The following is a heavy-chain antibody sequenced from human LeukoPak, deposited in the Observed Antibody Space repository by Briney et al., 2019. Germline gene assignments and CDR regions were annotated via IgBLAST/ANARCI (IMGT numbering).Heavy chain of an antibody. J-gene: IGHJ4*02. V-gene: IGHV3-23*01. CDR2: ISGSGGST. CDR1: GFTFSSYS. D-gene: IGHD4-17*01. Sequence: SGGSLRLSCAASGFTFSSYSMNWVRRAPGKGLEWVSDISGSGGSTDYADSVRGRFTISRDNSKSTLYLQMNSLRAEDTAIYYCARAALRATPLPFDYWGQGTLVTVSS. CDR3: ARAALRATPLPFDY.